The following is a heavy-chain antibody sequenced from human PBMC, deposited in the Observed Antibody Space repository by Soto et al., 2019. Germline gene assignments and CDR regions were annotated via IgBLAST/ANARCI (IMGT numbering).Heavy chain of an antibody. V-gene: IGHV1-18*01. Sequence: ASVKVSCKASGYTFTSYGISWVRQAPGQGLEWMGWISAYNGNTNYAQKLQGRVTMTTDTSTSTAYMELRSLGSDDTAVYYCASQGYCTNGVCGREDYYYYYMDVWGKGTTVTVSS. D-gene: IGHD2-8*01. CDR1: GYTFTSYG. CDR2: ISAYNGNT. J-gene: IGHJ6*03. CDR3: ASQGYCTNGVCGREDYYYYYMDV.